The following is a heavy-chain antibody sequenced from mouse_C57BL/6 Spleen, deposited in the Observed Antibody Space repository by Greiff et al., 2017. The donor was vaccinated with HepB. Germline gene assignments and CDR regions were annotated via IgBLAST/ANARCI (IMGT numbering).Heavy chain of an antibody. Sequence: EVQLQQSGPELVKPGASVKISCKASGYTFTDYYMNWVKQSHGKSLEWIGDINPNNGGTSYNQKFKGKATLTVDKSSSTAYMELRSLTSEDSAVYYCARDGYDEEDWAWFAYWGQGTLVTVSA. V-gene: IGHV1-26*01. CDR3: ARDGYDEEDWAWFAY. J-gene: IGHJ3*01. CDR1: GYTFTDYY. D-gene: IGHD2-2*01. CDR2: INPNNGGT.